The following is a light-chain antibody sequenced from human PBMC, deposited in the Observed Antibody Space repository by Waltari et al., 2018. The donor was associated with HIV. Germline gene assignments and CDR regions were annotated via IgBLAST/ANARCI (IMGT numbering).Light chain of an antibody. CDR3: GTWDSSLSAVV. J-gene: IGLJ2*01. Sequence: QSVLTQPPSVSAAPGQKVTISCSGSSSNIGNNYVSWYQQLPGTASKLLIYENKKRPSGIPDRFSGSKSGTSATLGITGLQTGDEADYYCGTWDSSLSAVVFGGGTKLTVL. CDR1: SSNIGNNY. V-gene: IGLV1-51*02. CDR2: ENK.